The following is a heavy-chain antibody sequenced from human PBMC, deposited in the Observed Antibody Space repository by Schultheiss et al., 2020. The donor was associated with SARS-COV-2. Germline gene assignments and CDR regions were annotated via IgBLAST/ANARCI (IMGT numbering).Heavy chain of an antibody. CDR1: GFEEYGLTFDNYA. CDR2: ISWNSGTI. V-gene: IGHV3-9*01. Sequence: GGSLRLSCVASGFEEYGLTFDNYAFHWVRQAPGKGLEWVSGISWNSGTIDYADSVKGRFTISRDNAKNSLYLQMNSLRAEDTAVYYCARAGLMMYQLLLYFDLWGRGTLVTVSS. CDR3: ARAGLMMYQLLLYFDL. D-gene: IGHD2-2*01. J-gene: IGHJ2*01.